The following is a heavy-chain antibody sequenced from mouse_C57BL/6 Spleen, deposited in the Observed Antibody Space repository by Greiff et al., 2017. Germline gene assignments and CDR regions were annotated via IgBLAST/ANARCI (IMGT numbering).Heavy chain of an antibody. Sequence: QVQLQQPGTELVKPGASVKLSCKASGYTFTSYWMHWVKQRPGQGLEWIGNINPSNGGTNYNEKFKSKATLTVDKSSSTAYMQLSSLTSEDSAVXYCARSGEYSNYGDYAMDDWGQGTSVTVSS. CDR2: INPSNGGT. CDR3: ARSGEYSNYGDYAMDD. CDR1: GYTFTSYW. V-gene: IGHV1-53*01. D-gene: IGHD2-5*01. J-gene: IGHJ4*01.